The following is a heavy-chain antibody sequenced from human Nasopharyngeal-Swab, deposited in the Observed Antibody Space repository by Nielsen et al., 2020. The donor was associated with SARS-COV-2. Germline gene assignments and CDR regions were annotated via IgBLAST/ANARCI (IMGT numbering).Heavy chain of an antibody. CDR1: GFSFDDYA. CDR3: AKGYNWNDVPDAFDI. Sequence: GGSLRLSCAASGFSFDDYAMDWVRQAPGKGLEWVSGISWNSGSIGYADSVKGRFTISRDNAKNSLYLQMNSLRAEDTALYYCAKGYNWNDVPDAFDIWGQGTMVTVSS. D-gene: IGHD1-20*01. V-gene: IGHV3-9*01. CDR2: ISWNSGSI. J-gene: IGHJ3*02.